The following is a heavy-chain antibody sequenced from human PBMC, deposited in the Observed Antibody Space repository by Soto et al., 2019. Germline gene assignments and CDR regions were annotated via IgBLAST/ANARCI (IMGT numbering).Heavy chain of an antibody. V-gene: IGHV1-18*01. CDR1: GYTFTNYG. CDR3: AREGQAPYYYYGMDV. J-gene: IGHJ6*02. Sequence: QAQVVQSGDEVKKPGASVKVSCKASGYTFTNYGLSWVRQAPGQGLEWMGWISGYNGNTKYAEKFQGRVTMTTDTSTSTAHMELRSLRSDDTAVYYCAREGQAPYYYYGMDVWGQGTAGTVSS. CDR2: ISGYNGNT.